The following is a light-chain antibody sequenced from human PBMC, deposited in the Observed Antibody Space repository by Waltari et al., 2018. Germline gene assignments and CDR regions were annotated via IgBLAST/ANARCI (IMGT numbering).Light chain of an antibody. CDR3: QSADSRGSYHWV. Sequence: SYELTPPPPVSVSPGPTATIPCSGDVLPTQHPYWYQQKPGQAPVLVMKKDTERPSGIPERFSGSSSGATVALTISGVQAEDEADYYCQSADSRGSYHWVFGGGTKLTVL. V-gene: IGLV3-25*03. CDR1: VLPTQH. J-gene: IGLJ3*02. CDR2: KDT.